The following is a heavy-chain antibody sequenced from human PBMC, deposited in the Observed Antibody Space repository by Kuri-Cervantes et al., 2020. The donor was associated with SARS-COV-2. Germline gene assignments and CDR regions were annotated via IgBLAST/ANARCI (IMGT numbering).Heavy chain of an antibody. Sequence: GGSLRLSCAASGFTFSSYWMSWVRQAPGKGLEWVANIKQDGSENYYVDSVKGRFTISRGNSKNTLYLQMNSLRAEDTAVYYCAKAVRRIAAGRYDFDYWGQGTLVTVSS. CDR2: IKQDGSEN. V-gene: IGHV3-7*03. D-gene: IGHD6-13*01. J-gene: IGHJ4*02. CDR3: AKAVRRIAAGRYDFDY. CDR1: GFTFSSYW.